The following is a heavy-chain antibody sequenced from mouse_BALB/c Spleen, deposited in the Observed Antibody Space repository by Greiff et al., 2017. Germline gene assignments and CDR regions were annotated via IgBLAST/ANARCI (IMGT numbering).Heavy chain of an antibody. CDR2: INPSNGRT. D-gene: IGHD2-1*01. J-gene: IGHJ2*01. CDR1: GYTFTSYW. Sequence: VQLQQPGAELVKPGASVKLSCKASGYTFTSYWMHWVKQRPGQGLEWIGEINPSNGRTNYNEKFKSKATLTVDKSSSTAYMQLSSLTSEDSAVYYCARGGNYDFDYWGQGTTLTVSS. V-gene: IGHV1S81*02. CDR3: ARGGNYDFDY.